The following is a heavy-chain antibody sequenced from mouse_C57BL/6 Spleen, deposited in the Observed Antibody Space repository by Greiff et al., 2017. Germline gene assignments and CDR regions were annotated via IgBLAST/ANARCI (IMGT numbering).Heavy chain of an antibody. CDR1: GFTFSSYA. V-gene: IGHV5-4*01. D-gene: IGHD1-1*01. CDR3: ARDGSVITTVVAPFAY. Sequence: EVQGVESGGGLVKPGGSLKLSCAASGFTFSSYAMSWVRQTPEKRLEWVATISDGGSYTYYPDNVKGRFTISRDNAKNNLYLQMSHLKSEDTAMYYCARDGSVITTVVAPFAYWGQGTLVTVSA. CDR2: ISDGGSYT. J-gene: IGHJ3*01.